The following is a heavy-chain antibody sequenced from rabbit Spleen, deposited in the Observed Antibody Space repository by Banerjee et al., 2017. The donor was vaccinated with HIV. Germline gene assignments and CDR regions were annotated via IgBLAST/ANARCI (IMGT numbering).Heavy chain of an antibody. CDR3: ARNYVNAFDP. CDR1: GFSFSSNW. CDR2: IDTNDGDT. V-gene: IGHV1S45*01. D-gene: IGHD1-1*01. J-gene: IGHJ2*01. Sequence: QEQLVESGGGLVKPGGTLTLTCTASGFSFSSNWICWVRQAPGKGLEWIACIDTNDGDTDYANWPKGRFTISKTSSTTVTLQMTSLTAADTATYFCARNYVNAFDPWGPGPLVTVS.